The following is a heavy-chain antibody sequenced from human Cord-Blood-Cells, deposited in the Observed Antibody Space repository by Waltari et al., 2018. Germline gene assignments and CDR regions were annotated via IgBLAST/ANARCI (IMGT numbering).Heavy chain of an antibody. CDR1: GGSISSSSYY. V-gene: IGHV4-39*01. D-gene: IGHD7-27*01. Sequence: QLQLQESGPGLVKPSETLSLTCTVSGGSISSSSYYWGWIRQPPGKGLEWIGSIYYSGSTYYNPSLKSRVTISVDTSKNQFSLKLSSVTAADTAVYYCARLNWGFHFDYWGQGTLVTVSS. CDR3: ARLNWGFHFDY. J-gene: IGHJ4*02. CDR2: IYYSGST.